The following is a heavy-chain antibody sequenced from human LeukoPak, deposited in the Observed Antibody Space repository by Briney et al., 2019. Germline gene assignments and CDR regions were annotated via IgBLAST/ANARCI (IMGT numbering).Heavy chain of an antibody. D-gene: IGHD2-15*01. CDR1: GGSISTYY. V-gene: IGHV4-59*01. J-gene: IGHJ5*02. Sequence: SETLSLTSTVSGGSISTYYWSWIRQPPGKGLEWIGYIYYSGSTNYNPSLKSRVAISVDTSKNQFSLKLSSVTAADTAVYYCARERVVVAAKGLGWFDPWGQGTLVTVSS. CDR2: IYYSGST. CDR3: ARERVVVAAKGLGWFDP.